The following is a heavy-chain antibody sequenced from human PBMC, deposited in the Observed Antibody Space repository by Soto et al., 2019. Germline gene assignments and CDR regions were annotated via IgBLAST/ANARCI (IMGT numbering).Heavy chain of an antibody. D-gene: IGHD2-2*01. CDR3: ARQYCSSTSCYYYYGMDV. Sequence: TSETLSLTCTVSGGSISSGGYYWSWIRQHPGKGLEWIGYIYYSGSTYYNPSLKSRVTISVDTSKNQFSLKLSSVTAADTAVYYCARQYCSSTSCYYYYGMDVWGQGTTVTVSS. V-gene: IGHV4-31*03. CDR2: IYYSGST. CDR1: GGSISSGGYY. J-gene: IGHJ6*02.